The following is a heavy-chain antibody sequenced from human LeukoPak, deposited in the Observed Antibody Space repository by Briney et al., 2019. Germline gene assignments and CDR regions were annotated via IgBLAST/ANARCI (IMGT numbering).Heavy chain of an antibody. CDR1: GGSISSYY. V-gene: IGHV4-30-4*01. D-gene: IGHD3-22*01. CDR2: IYYSGST. J-gene: IGHJ4*02. Sequence: PSETLSLTCTVSGGSISSYYWSWIRQPPGEGLEWIGYIYYSGSTYYNPSLKSRVTISVDTSKNQFSLKLSSVTAADTAVYYCARAHRDSYYYDSSGYYLDPYYFDYWGQGTLVTVSS. CDR3: ARAHRDSYYYDSSGYYLDPYYFDY.